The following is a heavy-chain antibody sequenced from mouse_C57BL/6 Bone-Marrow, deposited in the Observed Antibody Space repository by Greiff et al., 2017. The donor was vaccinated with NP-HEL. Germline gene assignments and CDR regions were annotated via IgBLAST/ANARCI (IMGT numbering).Heavy chain of an antibody. D-gene: IGHD2-5*01. J-gene: IGHJ3*01. CDR3: TRDYSKQFAY. CDR1: GYTFTDYE. V-gene: IGHV1-15*01. CDR2: IDPETGGT. Sequence: VKLQESGAELVRPGASVTLSCKASGYTFTDYEMHWVKQTPVHGLEWIGAIDPETGGTAYNQKFKGKAILTADKSSSTAYMELRSLTSEDSAVYYCTRDYSKQFAYWGQGTLVTVSA.